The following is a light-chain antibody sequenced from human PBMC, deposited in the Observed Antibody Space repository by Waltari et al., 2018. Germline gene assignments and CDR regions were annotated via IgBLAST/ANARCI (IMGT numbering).Light chain of an antibody. CDR1: QTVGSG. Sequence: EIVLTQSPGTLSLSPGQTAPISCRAGQTVGSGLAWYQQKPGQAPRLLIYDASIRATGISDRFTGSGSETDFTLIISRLEPEDFAVYYCQQYGRSPSLTFGQGTQLDMK. J-gene: IGKJ5*01. CDR3: QQYGRSPSLT. V-gene: IGKV3-20*01. CDR2: DAS.